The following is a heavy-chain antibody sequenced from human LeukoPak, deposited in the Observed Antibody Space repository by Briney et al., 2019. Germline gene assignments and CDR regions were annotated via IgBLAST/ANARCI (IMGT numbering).Heavy chain of an antibody. CDR1: GFTFSSYG. Sequence: GRSLRLSCAASGFTFSSYGMHWVRQAPGKGLEWVAVISYDGSNKYYADSVKGRFTISRDNSKNTLYLQMNSLRAEDTAVHYSANSGQIWGYDEYYLDYWGQGTLVTVSS. CDR3: ANSGQIWGYDEYYLDY. CDR2: ISYDGSNK. D-gene: IGHD5-12*01. V-gene: IGHV3-30*18. J-gene: IGHJ4*02.